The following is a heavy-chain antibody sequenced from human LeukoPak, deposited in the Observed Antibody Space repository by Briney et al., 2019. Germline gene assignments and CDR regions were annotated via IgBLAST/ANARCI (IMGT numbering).Heavy chain of an antibody. CDR1: GHTFVSYG. Sequence: GASVKVSRKASGHTFVSYGISWVRQAPGQGLEWMGWISGHNGKINYAQKFQGRVTMTTDTSTSTAYLELRSLTSEDTAVYYCARRFCSSVSCYDDDAFDVWGQGTLVTVSS. CDR2: ISGHNGKI. J-gene: IGHJ3*01. CDR3: ARRFCSSVSCYDDDAFDV. V-gene: IGHV1-18*01. D-gene: IGHD2-2*01.